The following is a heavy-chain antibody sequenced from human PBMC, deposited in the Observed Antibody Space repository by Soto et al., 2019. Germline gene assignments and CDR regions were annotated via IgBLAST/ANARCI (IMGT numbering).Heavy chain of an antibody. CDR2: IYAGNGNT. CDR1: GYTFTGYA. J-gene: IGHJ4*02. Sequence: QVQLVQSGAEEKKPGASVKVSCKASGYTFTGYAMHWVRQAPGQRLEWMGWIYAGNGNTKYSQKFQGRVTITRDTPASAAYMELSSLSSEDTAVYYGARAVAVAADFDYWGQGTLVTVSS. D-gene: IGHD6-19*01. V-gene: IGHV1-3*05. CDR3: ARAVAVAADFDY.